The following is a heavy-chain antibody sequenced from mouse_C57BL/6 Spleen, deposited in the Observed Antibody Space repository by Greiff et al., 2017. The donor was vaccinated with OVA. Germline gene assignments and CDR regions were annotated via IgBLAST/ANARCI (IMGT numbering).Heavy chain of an antibody. D-gene: IGHD2-5*01. J-gene: IGHJ2*01. Sequence: VQLQQSGAELVRPGTSVKVSCTASGYAFTNYLIEWVKQRPGQGLEWIGVINPGSGGTNYTEKFKGKATLTADKSSSTAYMQLSSLTSEDSAVYCCAREGGYSNYLDYWGQGTTLTVSS. V-gene: IGHV1-54*01. CDR3: AREGGYSNYLDY. CDR1: GYAFTNYL. CDR2: INPGSGGT.